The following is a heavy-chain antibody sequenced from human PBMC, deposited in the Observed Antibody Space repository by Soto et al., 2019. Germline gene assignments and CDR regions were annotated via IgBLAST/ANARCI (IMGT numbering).Heavy chain of an antibody. J-gene: IGHJ4*02. D-gene: IGHD2-15*01. V-gene: IGHV1-69*08. CDR1: GGTFSSYT. CDR2: IIPILGIA. CDR3: ARDLCRLGNCYPRGYYFDY. Sequence: QVQLVQSGAEVKKPGSSVKVSCKASGGTFSSYTISWVRQAPGQGLEWMGRIIPILGIANYAQKFQDRVTITADKSTSTAYMELSSLRSEDTAVYYCARDLCRLGNCYPRGYYFDYWGQGTLVTVSS.